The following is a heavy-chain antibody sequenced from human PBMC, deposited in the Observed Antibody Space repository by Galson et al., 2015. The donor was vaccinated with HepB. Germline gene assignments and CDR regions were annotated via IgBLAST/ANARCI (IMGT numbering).Heavy chain of an antibody. Sequence: SVKVSCKASGGTSSSYAISWVRQAPGQGLEWMGGIIPIFGTANYAQKFQGRVTITADESTSTAYMELSSLRSGDTAVYYCASKVDTAYGMDVWGQGTTVTVSS. D-gene: IGHD5-18*01. J-gene: IGHJ6*02. CDR2: IIPIFGTA. CDR1: GGTSSSYA. CDR3: ASKVDTAYGMDV. V-gene: IGHV1-69*13.